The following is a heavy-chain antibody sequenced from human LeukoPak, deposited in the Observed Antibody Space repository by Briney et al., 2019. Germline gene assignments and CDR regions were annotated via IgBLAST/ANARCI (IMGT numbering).Heavy chain of an antibody. V-gene: IGHV1-69*01. Sequence: ASVKVSCKASGGTFSSYAISWVRQAPGQGLEWMGGIIPIFGTANYAQKFQGRVTITADESTSTAYMELSSLRSEDTAVYYCSRGSLDYYGYYFDYLGQGTLVTVSS. J-gene: IGHJ4*02. CDR1: GGTFSSYA. CDR2: IIPIFGTA. D-gene: IGHD3-10*01. CDR3: SRGSLDYYGYYFDY.